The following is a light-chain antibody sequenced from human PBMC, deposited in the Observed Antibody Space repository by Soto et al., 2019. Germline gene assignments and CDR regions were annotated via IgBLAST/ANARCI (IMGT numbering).Light chain of an antibody. V-gene: IGLV2-8*01. CDR1: SGDVGAYNY. Sequence: QSALTQPPSASGSPGQSVTISCTGTSGDVGAYNYVSWYQQHPGKAPKLMVYEVTKRPSGVPDRFSGSKSGNTASLTVSGLQAEDEADYYCSSFGGSPNVFGTGTKLTVL. J-gene: IGLJ1*01. CDR2: EVT. CDR3: SSFGGSPNV.